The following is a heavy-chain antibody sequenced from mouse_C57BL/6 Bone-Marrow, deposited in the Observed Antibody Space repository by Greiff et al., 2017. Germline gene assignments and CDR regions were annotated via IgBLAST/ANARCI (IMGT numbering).Heavy chain of an antibody. CDR3: ARSPLGAY. Sequence: EVMLVESGGDLVKPGGSLKLSCAASGFTFSSYGMSWVRQTPDKRLEWVATISSGGSYTYYPDSVKGRFTISRDNAKNTLYLQMSSLKSEDTAMYYCARSPLGAYWGQGTLVTVSA. J-gene: IGHJ3*01. V-gene: IGHV5-6*01. CDR2: ISSGGSYT. CDR1: GFTFSSYG.